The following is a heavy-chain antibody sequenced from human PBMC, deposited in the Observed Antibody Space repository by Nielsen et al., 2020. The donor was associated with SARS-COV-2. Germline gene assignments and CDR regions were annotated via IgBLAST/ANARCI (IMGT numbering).Heavy chain of an antibody. D-gene: IGHD5-24*01. Sequence: GESLKISCAASGFSVSTNYMSWVRQTPGKGLEWVSVIYSGGRTYYADSVKGRFTISRDNSKNTLYLQMKSLRAEDTAVYYCARDPNLGEMANWGQGTLVTVSS. CDR3: ARDPNLGEMAN. CDR1: GFSVSTNY. CDR2: IYSGGRT. J-gene: IGHJ4*02. V-gene: IGHV3-53*01.